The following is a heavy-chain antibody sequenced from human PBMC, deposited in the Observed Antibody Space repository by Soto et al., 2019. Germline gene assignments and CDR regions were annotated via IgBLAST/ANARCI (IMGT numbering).Heavy chain of an antibody. D-gene: IGHD6-13*01. Sequence: SVKVSCKASGGTFSSYAISWVRQAPGQGLEWMGGIIPIFGTANYAQKFQGRVTITADKSTSTAYMELSSLRSEDTAVYYCARVPLGGKAAAGTFDPWGQGTLVTVSS. V-gene: IGHV1-69*06. CDR1: GGTFSSYA. CDR3: ARVPLGGKAAAGTFDP. J-gene: IGHJ5*02. CDR2: IIPIFGTA.